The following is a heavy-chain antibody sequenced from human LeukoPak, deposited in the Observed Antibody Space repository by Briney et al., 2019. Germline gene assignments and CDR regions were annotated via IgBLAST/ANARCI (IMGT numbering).Heavy chain of an antibody. Sequence: SQTLSLTCTVSGGSISSGGYYWSWNRQHPGKGLEWIGYIYYSGSTYYNPSLKSRVTISVDTSKNQFSLKLSSVTAADTAVYYCARVVGRWRAAFDIWGQGTMVTVSS. CDR1: GGSISSGGYY. CDR2: IYYSGST. V-gene: IGHV4-31*03. CDR3: ARVVGRWRAAFDI. D-gene: IGHD4-23*01. J-gene: IGHJ3*02.